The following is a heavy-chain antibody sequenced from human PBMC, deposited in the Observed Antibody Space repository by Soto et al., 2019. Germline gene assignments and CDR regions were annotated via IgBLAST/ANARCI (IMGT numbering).Heavy chain of an antibody. CDR3: ARDLGTGTDY. Sequence: QVHLQESGPGLVKPSGTLSLTCAVSGDSITSSNWWSWVRQAPGKGLEWIGEIYYSGATTYNPSLKNRATISVDPSNNHFSLKLTSVTAVDTAVYFCARDLGTGTDYWGRGTLVTVAS. D-gene: IGHD1-1*01. CDR1: GDSITSSNW. J-gene: IGHJ4*02. V-gene: IGHV4-4*02. CDR2: IYYSGAT.